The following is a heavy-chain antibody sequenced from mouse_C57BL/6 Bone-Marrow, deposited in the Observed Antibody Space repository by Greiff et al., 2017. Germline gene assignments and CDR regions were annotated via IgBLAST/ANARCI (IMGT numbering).Heavy chain of an antibody. CDR2: IHPSDSDT. J-gene: IGHJ4*01. Sequence: QVQLQQPGAELVKPGASVKVSCKASGYTFTSYWMHWVKQRPGQGLEWIGRIHPSDSDTNYNQKFKGKATLTVDKSSSTAYMQRRSLTSEDSAVYYCARGVNGYYAMDYWGQGTSVTVSS. V-gene: IGHV1-74*01. CDR3: ARGVNGYYAMDY. CDR1: GYTFTSYW.